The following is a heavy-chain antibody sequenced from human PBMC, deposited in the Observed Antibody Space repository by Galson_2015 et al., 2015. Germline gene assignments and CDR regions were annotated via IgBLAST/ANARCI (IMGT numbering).Heavy chain of an antibody. CDR1: GFTFSTYV. D-gene: IGHD4-17*01. V-gene: IGHV3-48*02. CDR3: TRVPLTTVTNWSDP. Sequence: SLRLSCAASGFTFSTYVMTWVRQAPGKGLEWISYINSDSRVIFYADSVKGRFTISRDNVKNSLYLQMNSLRDEDTAVYYCTRVPLTTVTNWSDPWGQGVLVTVSS. CDR2: INSDSRVI. J-gene: IGHJ5*02.